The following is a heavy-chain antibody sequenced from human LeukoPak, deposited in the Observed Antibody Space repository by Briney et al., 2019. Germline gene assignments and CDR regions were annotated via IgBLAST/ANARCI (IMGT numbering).Heavy chain of an antibody. D-gene: IGHD3-10*01. V-gene: IGHV3-66*01. J-gene: IGHJ6*03. Sequence: PGGSLRLSCAASGFTVSNNYMRWVRQAPGKGLEWVSVIYSGGSTYYADSVKGRFTISRDNSKNTLYLQMNSLRAEDTAVYYCARGRVRGVRDYYYMDVWGKGTTVTISS. CDR2: IYSGGST. CDR1: GFTVSNNY. CDR3: ARGRVRGVRDYYYMDV.